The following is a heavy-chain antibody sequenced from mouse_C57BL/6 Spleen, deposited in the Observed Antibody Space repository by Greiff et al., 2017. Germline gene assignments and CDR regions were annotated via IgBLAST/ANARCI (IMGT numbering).Heavy chain of an antibody. CDR3: ARMRVCDYGGFYFDY. D-gene: IGHD2-4*01. CDR2: IHPNSGST. J-gene: IGHJ2*01. CDR1: GYTFTSYW. V-gene: IGHV1-64*01. Sequence: QVQLQQPGAELVKPGASVKLSCKASGYTFTSYWMHWVKQRPGQGLEWIGRIHPNSGSTNYNEKFKSKATLTVDKSSSTAYLQLSSLTSEDSAVYYCARMRVCDYGGFYFDYWGQGTTLTVSS.